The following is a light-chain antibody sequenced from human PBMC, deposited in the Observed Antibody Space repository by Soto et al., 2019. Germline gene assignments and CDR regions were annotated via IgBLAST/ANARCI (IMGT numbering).Light chain of an antibody. CDR3: QQRSHWPFT. CDR2: DAS. CDR1: QSVSSY. J-gene: IGKJ4*01. V-gene: IGKV3-11*01. Sequence: EIVLTQSPATLSLSPGERATLSCRASQSVSSYLAWYKQKPGQAPRLLIYDASNRATGIPARFSGSGSGTDFTITISSLEPQDFAVYYCQQRSHWPFTFGGGTNVEIK.